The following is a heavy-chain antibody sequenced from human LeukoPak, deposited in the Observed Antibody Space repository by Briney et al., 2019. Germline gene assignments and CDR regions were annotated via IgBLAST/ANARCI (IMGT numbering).Heavy chain of an antibody. D-gene: IGHD1-26*01. CDR3: ARDSGSLSIFDY. Sequence: GRSLRLSCAASGFTFSSYGMHWVRQAPGKGLEWVAVIWYDGSNKYYADSVKGRFTISRDNSKNTLYLQMNSLRAEDTAVYYCARDSGSLSIFDYWGQGTLVTVSS. CDR1: GFTFSSYG. CDR2: IWYDGSNK. V-gene: IGHV3-33*01. J-gene: IGHJ4*02.